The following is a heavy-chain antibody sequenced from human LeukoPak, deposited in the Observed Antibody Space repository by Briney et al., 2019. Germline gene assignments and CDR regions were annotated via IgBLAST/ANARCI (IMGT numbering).Heavy chain of an antibody. CDR2: MNPNSGNT. V-gene: IGHV1-8*01. CDR1: GYTFTSYD. Sequence: ASVKVSCKASGYTFTSYDINWVRQATGQGLEWMGWMNPNSGNTGYAQKFQGRVTMTRNTSISTAYMELSSLRSEGTAVYYCARVGWFGELLSLSYYYYGMDVWGQGTTVTVSS. CDR3: ARVGWFGELLSLSYYYYGMDV. J-gene: IGHJ6*02. D-gene: IGHD3-10*01.